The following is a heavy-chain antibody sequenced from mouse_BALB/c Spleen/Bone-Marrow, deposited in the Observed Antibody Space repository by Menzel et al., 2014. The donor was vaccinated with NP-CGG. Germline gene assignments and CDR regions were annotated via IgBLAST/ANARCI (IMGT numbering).Heavy chain of an antibody. Sequence: EVKLVESGGGLVQPGGSRKLSCAASGFTFSSLGMHWVRQSPERGLEWVAYISSGRSTIFYADTVTGRFTISRDNPKNTLFLQMTSLKSEDTAMYYCTRGGNWEDFDYWGQGTTLTVSS. CDR2: ISSGRSTI. CDR1: GFTFSSLG. D-gene: IGHD4-1*01. CDR3: TRGGNWEDFDY. V-gene: IGHV5-17*02. J-gene: IGHJ2*01.